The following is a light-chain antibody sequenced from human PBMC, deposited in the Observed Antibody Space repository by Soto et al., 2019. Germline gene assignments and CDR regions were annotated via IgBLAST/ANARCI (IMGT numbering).Light chain of an antibody. CDR2: AAS. CDR3: QQRNNWPPLT. CDR1: QGISSW. J-gene: IGKJ4*01. Sequence: DIQMTQSPSSVSASVRDRVTITCRASQGISSWLAWYQQKPGKAPKLLIYAASSLQSGVPSRFSGSGSLTDFTLSISSLEPEDFADYYCQQRNNWPPLTFGGGTKVEIK. V-gene: IGKV1-12*01.